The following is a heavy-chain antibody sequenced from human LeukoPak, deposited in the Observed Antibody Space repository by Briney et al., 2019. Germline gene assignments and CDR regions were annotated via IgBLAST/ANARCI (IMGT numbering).Heavy chain of an antibody. Sequence: SETLSLTCTVSGGSISSGGYYWSWIRQPPGKGLEWIGYIYHSGSTYYNPSLKSRVTISVDRSKNQFSLKLSSVTAADTAVYYCARKPIVNSAWYYFDFWGQGTLVTVSS. CDR1: GGSISSGGYY. J-gene: IGHJ4*02. CDR3: ARKPIVNSAWYYFDF. V-gene: IGHV4-30-2*01. CDR2: IYHSGST. D-gene: IGHD3-22*01.